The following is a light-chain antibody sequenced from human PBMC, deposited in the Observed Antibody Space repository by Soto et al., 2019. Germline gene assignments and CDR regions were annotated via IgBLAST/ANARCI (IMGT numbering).Light chain of an antibody. CDR1: QTVETY. CDR3: QQTSTTPGT. CDR2: ASS. V-gene: IGKV1-39*01. J-gene: IGKJ1*01. Sequence: DVQMTQSPSSLSASVGDSVTITCRSSQTVETYLNWYQHKPGKAPQLLIYASSRLQTGVASRFSGSGSGTYFSLTISSLQPEDFATYYCQQTSTTPGTFGQGTKVEIK.